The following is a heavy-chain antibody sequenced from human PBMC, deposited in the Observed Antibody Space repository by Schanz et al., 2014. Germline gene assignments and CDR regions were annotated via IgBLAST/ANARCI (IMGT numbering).Heavy chain of an antibody. V-gene: IGHV1-18*04. CDR2: ISAYNGNT. Sequence: QVQLVQSGAEVKKPGASVKVSCKASGYTFTSYGISWVRQAPRQGLEWMGWISAYNGNTNYAQKLQGRVTMTTDTSTSTASMELRRLRSDDTAVYYCARVGALQGLAVAGFDYWGQGTLVTVSS. J-gene: IGHJ4*02. CDR1: GYTFTSYG. D-gene: IGHD6-19*01. CDR3: ARVGALQGLAVAGFDY.